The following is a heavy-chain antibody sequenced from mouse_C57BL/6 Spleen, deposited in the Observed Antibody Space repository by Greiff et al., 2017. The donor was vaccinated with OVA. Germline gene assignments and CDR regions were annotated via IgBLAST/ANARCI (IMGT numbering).Heavy chain of an antibody. CDR2: ISSGSSTI. D-gene: IGHD1-1*01. V-gene: IGHV5-17*01. CDR1: GFTFSDYG. Sequence: DVQLVESGGGLVKPGGSLKLSCAASGFTFSDYGMHWVRQAPEKGLEWVAYISSGSSTIYYADTVKGRFTISRDNAKNTLFLQMTSLRSEDTAMYYCAREDYYGSSPYAMDYWGQGTSVTVSS. J-gene: IGHJ4*01. CDR3: AREDYYGSSPYAMDY.